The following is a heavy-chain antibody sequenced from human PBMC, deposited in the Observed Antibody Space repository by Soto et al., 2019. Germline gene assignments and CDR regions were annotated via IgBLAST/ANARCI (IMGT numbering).Heavy chain of an antibody. CDR1: GDTISTGGYT. V-gene: IGHV4-30-2*01. J-gene: IGHJ1*01. Sequence: PSETLSLTCDVSGDTISTGGYTWAWIRQPPGKALEWIGHTYHSGNPYYNPSLKSRVIISVDRSKNQFSLKLSSVTAADTAVYYCARQTYCGGDCYSSFQHWGQGTLVTVSS. CDR2: TYHSGNP. D-gene: IGHD2-21*02. CDR3: ARQTYCGGDCYSSFQH.